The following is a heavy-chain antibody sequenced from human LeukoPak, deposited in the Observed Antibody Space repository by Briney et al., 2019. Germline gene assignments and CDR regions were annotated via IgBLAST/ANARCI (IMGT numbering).Heavy chain of an antibody. Sequence: SVKVSCKASGYTFTSYGISWVRQAPGQGLEWMGGIIPIFGTANYAQKFQGRVTITADKSTSTAYMELSSLRSEDTAVYYCARDGGSTSSPHYYYYYYMDVWGKGTTVTVSS. D-gene: IGHD2-2*01. J-gene: IGHJ6*03. CDR3: ARDGGSTSSPHYYYYYYMDV. CDR2: IIPIFGTA. V-gene: IGHV1-69*06. CDR1: GYTFTSYG.